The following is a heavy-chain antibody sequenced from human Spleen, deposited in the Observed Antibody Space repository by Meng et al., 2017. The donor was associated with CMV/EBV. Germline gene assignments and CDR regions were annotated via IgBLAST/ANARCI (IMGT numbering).Heavy chain of an antibody. CDR3: ASSTSMNVHWFDP. D-gene: IGHD2-2*01. J-gene: IGHJ5*02. CDR2: IIPIFGTA. CDR1: GGTFSSYA. V-gene: IGHV1-69*05. Sequence: ASGGTFSSYAISWVRQAPGQGLEWMGGIIPIFGTANSAQKFQGRVTITTDESTSTAYMELSSLRSEDTAVYYCASSTSMNVHWFDPWGQGTLVTVSS.